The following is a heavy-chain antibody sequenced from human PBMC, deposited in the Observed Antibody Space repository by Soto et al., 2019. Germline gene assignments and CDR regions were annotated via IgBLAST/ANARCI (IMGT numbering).Heavy chain of an antibody. D-gene: IGHD3-10*01. CDR2: IYYSGST. CDR3: ARLFGGANTWFDP. V-gene: IGHV4-31*03. J-gene: IGHJ5*02. Sequence: SETLSLTCTVSGGSISSGGYYWSWIRQHPGKGLEWIGYIYYSGSTYYNPSLKSRVTISVDTSKNQFSLKLSSVTAADTAVYHCARLFGGANTWFDPWGQGTLVTVSS. CDR1: GGSISSGGYY.